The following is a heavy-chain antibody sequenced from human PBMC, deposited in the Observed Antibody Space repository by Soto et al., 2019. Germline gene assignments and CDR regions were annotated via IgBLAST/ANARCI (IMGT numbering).Heavy chain of an antibody. CDR1: AGTISSYY. CDR2: IYYSGST. Sequence: PSETLSLTWTVSAGTISSYYWSWLRQPPGKGLEWIGYIYYSGSTNYHPSPKSRVTIEVDTSKNQFSLKLTSVTAADTAVDYCARDKSTGLFDERGQRTLVIVSS. D-gene: IGHD2-8*02. V-gene: IGHV4-59*12. J-gene: IGHJ4*02. CDR3: ARDKSTGLFDE.